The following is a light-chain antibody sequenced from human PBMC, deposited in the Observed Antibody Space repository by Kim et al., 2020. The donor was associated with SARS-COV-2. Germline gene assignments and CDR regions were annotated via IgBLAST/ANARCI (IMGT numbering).Light chain of an antibody. CDR3: QQYNSYPIT. CDR1: QDISNY. CDR2: AAS. V-gene: IGKV1-16*02. J-gene: IGKJ5*01. Sequence: ASVGDRVTITCRASQDISNYLAWFHQKPGKAPQSLIYAASSLQTGVPSKFNGSGSGTDFTLTIISLQPEDSAVYYCQQYNSYPITFGQGTRLEIK.